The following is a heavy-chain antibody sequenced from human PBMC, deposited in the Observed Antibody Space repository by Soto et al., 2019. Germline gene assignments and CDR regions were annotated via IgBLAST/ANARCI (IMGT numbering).Heavy chain of an antibody. CDR1: GFTFSSYA. J-gene: IGHJ6*02. CDR2: ISYDGSNK. CDR3: ARARLPAYFHYGMGV. V-gene: IGHV3-30-3*01. D-gene: IGHD2-15*01. Sequence: QVQLVESGGGVVQPGRSLRLSCAASGFTFSSYAIHWVRQAPGKGLEWVALISYDGSNKYYADSVKGRFTISRDNSKNTLYLQMNSVRAEDTAVYYCARARLPAYFHYGMGVWGQGTTVTVSS.